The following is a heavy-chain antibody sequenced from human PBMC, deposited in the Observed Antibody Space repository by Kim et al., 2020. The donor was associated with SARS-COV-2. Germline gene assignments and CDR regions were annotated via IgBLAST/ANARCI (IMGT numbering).Heavy chain of an antibody. V-gene: IGHV3-11*04. J-gene: IGHJ4*01. CDR3: AREYDTGGYYYYFDY. CDR1: GFPFSEYQ. CDR2: ISSSGSGSTI. Sequence: GGSLRLSCAASGFPFSEYQMSWIRQAPGKGLEWISYISSSGSGSTIDYADSVRGRFTISRDNAKKSLYLQMSSLRAEDTAVYYCAREYDTGGYYYYFDY. D-gene: IGHD3-22*01.